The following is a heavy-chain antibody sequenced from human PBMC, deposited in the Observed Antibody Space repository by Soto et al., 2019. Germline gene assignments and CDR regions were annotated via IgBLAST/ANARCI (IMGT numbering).Heavy chain of an antibody. J-gene: IGHJ5*02. Sequence: QVQLQESGPGLVKPSGTLSLTCAVSGGSISSSNWWSWVRQPPGKGLEWIGEIYHSGSTNYNPSLKSRVTISVDKSKNQFSLKLSSVTAADTAVYYCARDLVYCSGGSCYPGRYNWFDPWGQGTLVTVSS. CDR3: ARDLVYCSGGSCYPGRYNWFDP. V-gene: IGHV4-4*02. CDR2: IYHSGST. D-gene: IGHD2-15*01. CDR1: GGSISSSNW.